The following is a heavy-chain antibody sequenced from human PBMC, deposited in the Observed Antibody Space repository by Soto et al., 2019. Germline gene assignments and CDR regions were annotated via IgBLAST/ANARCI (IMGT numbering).Heavy chain of an antibody. CDR1: GYTFTSYD. V-gene: IGHV1-8*01. Sequence: ASVKVSCKASGYTFTSYDINCVRQATGQGLEWMGWMNPNSGNTGYAQKFQGRVTMTRDTSISTAYMELSSLRSEDTAVYYCAREAGIMITFGGVIVPGPYYYYGMDVWGQGTTVTVSS. D-gene: IGHD3-16*02. CDR2: MNPNSGNT. CDR3: AREAGIMITFGGVIVPGPYYYYGMDV. J-gene: IGHJ6*02.